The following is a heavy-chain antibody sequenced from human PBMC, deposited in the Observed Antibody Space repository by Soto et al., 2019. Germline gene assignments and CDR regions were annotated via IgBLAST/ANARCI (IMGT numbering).Heavy chain of an antibody. CDR2: IFSNDEK. D-gene: IGHD3-22*01. Sequence: SGPTLVNPTETLTLTCTVSGFSLSNARMGVSWIRQPPGKALEWLAHIFSNDEKSYSTSLKSRLTISKDTSKGQVVLTMTNMDPVDTATYYCARTTQNYYDYNWFDPWGQGTLVTVSS. CDR1: GFSLSNARMG. J-gene: IGHJ5*02. V-gene: IGHV2-26*01. CDR3: ARTTQNYYDYNWFDP.